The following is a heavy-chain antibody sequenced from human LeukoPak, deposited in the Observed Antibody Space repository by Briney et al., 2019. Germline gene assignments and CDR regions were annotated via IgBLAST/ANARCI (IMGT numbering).Heavy chain of an antibody. D-gene: IGHD4-17*01. CDR3: VRWSPSTVTYDY. CDR2: VSSSGIIK. V-gene: IGHV3-11*01. CDR1: GFTFNDYH. J-gene: IGHJ4*02. Sequence: GGSLRLSCAASGFTFNDYHMSWIRQAPGKGLEWIAYVSSSGIIKYYPDSVKGRFTISRDNAKNSLSLQMNSLMAEDTAVYYCVRWSPSTVTYDYWGQGTLVTVSS.